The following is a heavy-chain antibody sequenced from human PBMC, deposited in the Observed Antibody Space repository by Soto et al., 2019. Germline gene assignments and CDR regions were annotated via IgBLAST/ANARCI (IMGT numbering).Heavy chain of an antibody. V-gene: IGHV1-8*01. Sequence: QVQLVQSGAEAKKPGASVKVSCKASGYTFTSFDINWVRQATGQGLEWLGWMTPNTGNTGYAQKFQGRITMTSDASTSTVYMELNSLTYEDSAVYYCARNKWGPGDFDFWGHGTLVTVSS. J-gene: IGHJ4*01. D-gene: IGHD7-27*01. CDR3: ARNKWGPGDFDF. CDR1: GYTFTSFD. CDR2: MTPNTGNT.